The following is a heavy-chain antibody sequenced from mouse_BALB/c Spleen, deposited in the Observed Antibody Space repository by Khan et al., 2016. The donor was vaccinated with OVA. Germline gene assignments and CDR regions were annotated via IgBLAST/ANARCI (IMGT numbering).Heavy chain of an antibody. D-gene: IGHD1-1*01. CDR1: GYTFTSYW. CDR2: TNPTNGRP. Sequence: QVQLQQSGAELEKAGASVKMSCKASGYTFTSYWMHWVKQRLGQGLEWFAETNPTNGRPYYNEKFKSKATLTVDKSSSTAYMLLSGPTFENSAVYDCARIKKIVATYFDYWGQGTTLTVSS. CDR3: ARIKKIVATYFDY. J-gene: IGHJ2*01. V-gene: IGHV1S81*02.